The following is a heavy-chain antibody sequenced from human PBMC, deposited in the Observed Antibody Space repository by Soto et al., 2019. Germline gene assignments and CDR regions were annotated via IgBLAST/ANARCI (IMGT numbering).Heavy chain of an antibody. Sequence: EVQLLESGGGLVQPGGSLRLSCAASGFTFSSYAMSWVRQAPGKGLEWVSAISGSGGSTYYADSVKGRFTISRDNSKNTLYLQMNSLRAEDTAVYYCAKESGTTVLRFLENGGWFDPWGQGTLVTVSS. CDR3: AKESGTTVLRFLENGGWFDP. V-gene: IGHV3-23*01. J-gene: IGHJ5*02. CDR2: ISGSGGST. CDR1: GFTFSSYA. D-gene: IGHD3-3*01.